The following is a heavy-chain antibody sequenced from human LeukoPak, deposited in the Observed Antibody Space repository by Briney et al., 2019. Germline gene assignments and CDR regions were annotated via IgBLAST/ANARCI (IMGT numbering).Heavy chain of an antibody. CDR2: IYYSGST. D-gene: IGHD3-16*01. CDR3: ARSIMITFGAKYNWFDP. Sequence: SETLSLACTVSGGSISSYYWRWIRQPPGKGLEWIGYIYYSGSTNYNPSLKSRVTISVDTSKNQFSLKLSSVTAADTAVYYCARSIMITFGAKYNWFDPWGQGTLVTVSS. J-gene: IGHJ5*02. V-gene: IGHV4-59*08. CDR1: GGSISSYY.